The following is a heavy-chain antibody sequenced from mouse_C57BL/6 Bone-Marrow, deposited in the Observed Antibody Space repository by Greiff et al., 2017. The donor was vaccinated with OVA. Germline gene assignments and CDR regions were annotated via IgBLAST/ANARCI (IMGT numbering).Heavy chain of an antibody. Sequence: DVQLQESGPGLVKPSQSLSLTCSVTGYSITSGYYWNWLRQFPGNKLEWMGYISYDGSNNYNPSLKNRISITRDTSKNQFFLKLNSVTTEDTATYYCARDSYYYFDYWGQGTTLTGSS. CDR2: ISYDGSN. J-gene: IGHJ2*01. V-gene: IGHV3-6*01. CDR3: ARDSYYYFDY. D-gene: IGHD2-12*01. CDR1: GYSITSGYY.